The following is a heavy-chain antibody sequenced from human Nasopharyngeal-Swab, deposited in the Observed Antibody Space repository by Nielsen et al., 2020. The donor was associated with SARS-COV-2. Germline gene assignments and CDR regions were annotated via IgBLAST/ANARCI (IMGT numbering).Heavy chain of an antibody. CDR3: ARRRVDYGGNSFPDY. Sequence: GESLKISCAASGFMFSTYGMHWVRQAPGKGLEWVAVIWYDGSNKYYADSVKGRFTISRDNSNNTLYLQMNSLRGEDTAVYYCARRRVDYGGNSFPDYWGQGTLVTVSS. CDR2: IWYDGSNK. D-gene: IGHD4-23*01. CDR1: GFMFSTYG. J-gene: IGHJ4*02. V-gene: IGHV3-30*02.